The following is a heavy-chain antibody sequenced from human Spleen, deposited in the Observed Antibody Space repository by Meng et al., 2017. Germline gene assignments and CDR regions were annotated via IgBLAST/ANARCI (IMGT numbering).Heavy chain of an antibody. D-gene: IGHD6-19*01. Sequence: ASVKVSCQASGYTFTSYDINWVRQATGQGLEGMGWMNPNSGNTGYAQKFQGRVTITRNTSISTAYMELISLRSEDTAVYYCARDHLGSRGWSPYYSYYAMDVWGHGTTVTVSS. CDR2: MNPNSGNT. CDR1: GYTFTSYD. J-gene: IGHJ6*02. V-gene: IGHV1-8*03. CDR3: ARDHLGSRGWSPYYSYYAMDV.